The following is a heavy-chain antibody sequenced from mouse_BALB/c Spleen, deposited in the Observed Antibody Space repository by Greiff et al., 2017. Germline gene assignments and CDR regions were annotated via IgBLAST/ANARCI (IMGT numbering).Heavy chain of an antibody. CDR2: IWAGGST. CDR1: GFSLTSYG. CDR3: ARESTRDDDSWFAY. J-gene: IGHJ3*01. D-gene: IGHD5-1*01. V-gene: IGHV2-9*02. Sequence: VQLQQSGPGLVAPSQTLSISCTASGFSLTSYGVHWVRQPPGKGLEWLGVIWAGGSTNYNSALMSRLSISKENSKSQVFLKMNSLQTDDTAMYYCARESTRDDDSWFAYWGQGTLVTVSA.